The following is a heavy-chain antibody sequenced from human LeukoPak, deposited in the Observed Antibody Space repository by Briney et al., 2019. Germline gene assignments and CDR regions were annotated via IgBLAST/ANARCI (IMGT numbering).Heavy chain of an antibody. CDR1: GGSISSSNW. CDR2: IYHRGNT. Sequence: PSGTLSLTCAVSGGSISSSNWWTWVRPTPGKGLEWIGEIYHRGNTHYNPSLKSRVTMSVDTSTNQFSLRVNSVTAADTAVYYCARVRYFDSTGYYYDFDYWGQGTLVTVSS. D-gene: IGHD3-22*01. CDR3: ARVRYFDSTGYYYDFDY. J-gene: IGHJ4*02. V-gene: IGHV4-4*02.